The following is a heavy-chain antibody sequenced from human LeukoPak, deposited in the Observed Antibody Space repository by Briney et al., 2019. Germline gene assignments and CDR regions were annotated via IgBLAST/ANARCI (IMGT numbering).Heavy chain of an antibody. Sequence: GGSLRLSCAASGFTFSPYWMHWVRQVPGKGLVWVSDINSDGTITHYADSVKGRFTVSRDNAQDTLYLQMNSLRAEDTAVYYCTRGTALQDYWGQGTLVTVSS. D-gene: IGHD2-2*02. CDR2: INSDGTIT. V-gene: IGHV3-74*01. CDR3: TRGTALQDY. J-gene: IGHJ4*02. CDR1: GFTFSPYW.